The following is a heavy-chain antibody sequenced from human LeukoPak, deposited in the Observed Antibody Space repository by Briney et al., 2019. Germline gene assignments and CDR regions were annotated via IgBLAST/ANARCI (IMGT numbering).Heavy chain of an antibody. CDR2: ISYDGSNE. CDR3: VKGYCSTTSCHLNY. J-gene: IGHJ4*02. Sequence: GGSLRLSCAASGFTFSSYAMHWVRQAPGKGLEWVAVISYDGSNEYYADSVKGRFTISRDNSKNTLYLQMNSLRAEDTAVYSCVKGYCSTTSCHLNYWGQGTLVTVSS. V-gene: IGHV3-30*04. D-gene: IGHD2-2*01. CDR1: GFTFSSYA.